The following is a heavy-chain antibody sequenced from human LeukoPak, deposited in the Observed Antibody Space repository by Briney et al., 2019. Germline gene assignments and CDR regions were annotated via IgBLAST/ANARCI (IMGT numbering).Heavy chain of an antibody. Sequence: ASVKVSCKASGYTFSTYSIHWVRQAPAQRLEWMGWINGDTGSTMYSQKFQGRVTFTRDTGASTAYMEVSSLRSEDTALYYCARSSNIPFDYWGQGTLDTVSS. CDR2: INGDTGST. J-gene: IGHJ4*02. D-gene: IGHD2/OR15-2a*01. CDR3: ARSSNIPFDY. CDR1: GYTFSTYS. V-gene: IGHV1-3*01.